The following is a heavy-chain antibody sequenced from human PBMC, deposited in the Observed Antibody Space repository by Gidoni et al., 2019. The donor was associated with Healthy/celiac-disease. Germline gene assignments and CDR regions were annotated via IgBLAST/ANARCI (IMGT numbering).Heavy chain of an antibody. D-gene: IGHD3-22*01. CDR1: GFTFGSYA. CDR3: TRDEGDYYDSEGFDY. Sequence: EVQLVESGGGLVQPGRSLRLSCTASGFTFGSYAMSWVRQAPGKGLEWVGFIRSKAYGGTTEYAASVKGRFTISRDDSKSIAYLQMNSLKTEDTAVYYCTRDEGDYYDSEGFDYWGQGTLVTVSS. CDR2: IRSKAYGGTT. J-gene: IGHJ4*02. V-gene: IGHV3-49*04.